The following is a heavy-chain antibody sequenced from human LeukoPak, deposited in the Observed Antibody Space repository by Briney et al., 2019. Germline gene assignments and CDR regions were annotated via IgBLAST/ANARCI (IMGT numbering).Heavy chain of an antibody. CDR2: INHSGST. CDR1: GGSFSGYY. D-gene: IGHD3-16*01. CDR3: ARGDYVWGSSHNFDY. Sequence: SETLSRTCAVYGGSFSGYYWSWIRQPPGKGLEWIGEINHSGSTNYNPSLKSRVTISVDTSKNQFSLKLSSVTAADTAVYYCARGDYVWGSSHNFDYWGQGTLVTVSS. V-gene: IGHV4-34*01. J-gene: IGHJ4*02.